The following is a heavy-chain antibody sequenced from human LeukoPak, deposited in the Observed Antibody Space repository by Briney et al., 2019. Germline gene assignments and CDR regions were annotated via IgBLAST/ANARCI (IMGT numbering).Heavy chain of an antibody. Sequence: TGRSLRLSCAASGFTFSSYGMHWVRQAPGKGLEWVAVISYDGSNKYYADSVKGRFTISRDKSKNTVYLQMNSLRAEDTAVYYCAKDRERIAVAGRTDYYGMDVWGQGTTVTVSS. V-gene: IGHV3-30*18. CDR2: ISYDGSNK. J-gene: IGHJ6*02. CDR1: GFTFSSYG. CDR3: AKDRERIAVAGRTDYYGMDV. D-gene: IGHD6-19*01.